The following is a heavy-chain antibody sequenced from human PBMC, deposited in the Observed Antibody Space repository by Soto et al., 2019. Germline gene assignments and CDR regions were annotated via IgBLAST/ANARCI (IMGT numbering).Heavy chain of an antibody. CDR3: AVSTGSSQYYFD. J-gene: IGHJ4*01. V-gene: IGHV4-59*03. Sequence: NPSETLSLTCTVSGGSINNYYWSWIRQPPGKGLEWIGNIYYSGSTNYNPSLKSRVTISIDTSKEEFSLNLNSVAAADTAVYYCAVSTGSSQYYFD. CDR1: GGSINNYY. D-gene: IGHD6-6*01. CDR2: IYYSGST.